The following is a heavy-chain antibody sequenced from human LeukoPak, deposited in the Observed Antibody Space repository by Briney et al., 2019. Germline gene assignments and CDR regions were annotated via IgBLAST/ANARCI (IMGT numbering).Heavy chain of an antibody. Sequence: ASVKVSCKASGYTFTSYGISGVRPAPGQGLEWMGWISAYNGNTNYAQKLQGRVTMTTDTSTSTAYMELRSLGSDDTAVYYCARDGRGVWGSYRRALFDYWGQGTLVTVSS. CDR3: ARDGRGVWGSYRRALFDY. CDR2: ISAYNGNT. CDR1: GYTFTSYG. J-gene: IGHJ4*02. D-gene: IGHD3-16*02. V-gene: IGHV1-18*01.